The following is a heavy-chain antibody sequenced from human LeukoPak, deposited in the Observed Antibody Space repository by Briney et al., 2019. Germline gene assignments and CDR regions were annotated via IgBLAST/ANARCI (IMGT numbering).Heavy chain of an antibody. CDR2: IYYSGST. J-gene: IGHJ4*02. CDR1: GGSISSYY. V-gene: IGHV4-59*01. D-gene: IGHD5-18*01. Sequence: SETLSLTCTVSGGSISSYYWSWIRQPPGKGLEWIGYIYYSGSTNYNPSLKSRVTISVDTSKNQFSLKLSSVTAADTAVYYCASVDTAMAPTYWGQGTLVTVSS. CDR3: ASVDTAMAPTY.